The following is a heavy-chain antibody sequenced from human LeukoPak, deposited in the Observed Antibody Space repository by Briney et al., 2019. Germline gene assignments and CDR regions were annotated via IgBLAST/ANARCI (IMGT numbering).Heavy chain of an antibody. J-gene: IGHJ4*02. CDR2: IYTSGST. D-gene: IGHD3-22*01. CDR3: ARVNTADDSSGPKQGGRQWAYFDY. Sequence: SETLSLTCTVSGGSISSGSYYWSWIRQPAGKGLEWIGRIYTSGSTNYNPSLKSRVTISVDTSKNQFSLKLSSVTAADTAVYYCARVNTADDSSGPKQGGRQWAYFDYWGQGTLVTVSS. V-gene: IGHV4-61*02. CDR1: GGSISSGSYY.